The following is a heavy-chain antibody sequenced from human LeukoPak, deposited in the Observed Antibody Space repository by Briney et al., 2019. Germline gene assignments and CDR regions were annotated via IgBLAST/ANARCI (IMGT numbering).Heavy chain of an antibody. V-gene: IGHV3-23*01. CDR3: ARWKYSNYIYYFDY. J-gene: IGHJ4*02. Sequence: GGSLRLSCAASGFTFSSYAMSWVRQAPGKGLEWVSGISGSGGSTYYADSVKGRFTISGDNSKNTLYLQMNSLRAEDMAVYYCARWKYSNYIYYFDYWGQGTLVTVSS. CDR1: GFTFSSYA. CDR2: ISGSGGST. D-gene: IGHD4-11*01.